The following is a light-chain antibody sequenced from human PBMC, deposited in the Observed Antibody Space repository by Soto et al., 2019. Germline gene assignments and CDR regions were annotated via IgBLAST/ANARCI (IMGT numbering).Light chain of an antibody. Sequence: DIQMTQSPSTLSVFVGDRVTITCRASESIRTWLAWYQHKPGKAPKFLIYDASSLESGVPSRFSGSGSGTDFTLAISSLQPEDFATYYCQQSDSIPITFGQGTKVDI. J-gene: IGKJ1*01. CDR3: QQSDSIPIT. CDR2: DAS. V-gene: IGKV1-5*01. CDR1: ESIRTW.